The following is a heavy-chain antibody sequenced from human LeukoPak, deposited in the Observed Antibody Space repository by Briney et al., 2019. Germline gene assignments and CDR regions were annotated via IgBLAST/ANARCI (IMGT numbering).Heavy chain of an antibody. CDR2: IRYDGNVK. D-gene: IGHD2-2*01. Sequence: PGGSLRLSCEASGFTFSSYGMHWVRQAPGKGLEWVAFIRYDGNVKHYADSVKGRCSISRDNSKNTVDLQMNSLKAEDTALYYCARSLGTRSRYMDVWGKGTTVTISS. J-gene: IGHJ6*03. CDR1: GFTFSSYG. V-gene: IGHV3-30*02. CDR3: ARSLGTRSRYMDV.